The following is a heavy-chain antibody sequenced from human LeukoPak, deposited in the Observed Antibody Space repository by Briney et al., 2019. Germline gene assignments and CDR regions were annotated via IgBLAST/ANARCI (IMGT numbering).Heavy chain of an antibody. CDR3: AKDSNGWYQRGSNYFDY. D-gene: IGHD6-19*01. V-gene: IGHV3-7*03. Sequence: PGGSLRLSCAASGFTFSSYWMNWARQAPGKGLEWAASINHNGNVNYYVDSVKGRFTISRDNSKNTLYLQMNSLRAEDTAEYYCAKDSNGWYQRGSNYFDYWGQGTLVTVSS. J-gene: IGHJ4*02. CDR1: GFTFSSYW. CDR2: INHNGNVN.